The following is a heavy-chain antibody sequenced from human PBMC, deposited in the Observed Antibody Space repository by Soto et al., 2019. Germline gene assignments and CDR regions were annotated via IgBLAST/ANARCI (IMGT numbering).Heavy chain of an antibody. Sequence: SLRLSCVASGFTFSHYAMHWVRQAPGKGLEWVALILHDGSNNYYGDSVKGRFSISRDNSKNTLFLEMNTVGSEDTAVYYCARDRDSSGYYLDFWGQGSLVTVSS. CDR3: ARDRDSSGYYLDF. J-gene: IGHJ4*02. V-gene: IGHV3-30-3*01. CDR2: ILHDGSNN. CDR1: GFTFSHYA. D-gene: IGHD3-22*01.